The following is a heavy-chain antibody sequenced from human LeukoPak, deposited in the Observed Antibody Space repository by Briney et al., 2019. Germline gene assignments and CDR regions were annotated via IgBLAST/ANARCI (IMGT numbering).Heavy chain of an antibody. CDR1: GFTFNDAW. CDR2: IRSKSAGETT. CDR3: TAHGSFDF. Sequence: GGSLRLSCAASGFTFNDAWMSWVRQAPGKGLEWVGRIRSKSAGETTDYAAPVKGRFTISRDDSENTLSLQMNSLKSEDTAIYYCTAHGSFDFWGQGALVTVSS. J-gene: IGHJ4*02. V-gene: IGHV3-15*01.